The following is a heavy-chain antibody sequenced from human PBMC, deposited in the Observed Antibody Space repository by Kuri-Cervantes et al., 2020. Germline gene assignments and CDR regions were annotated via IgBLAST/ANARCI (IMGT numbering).Heavy chain of an antibody. CDR1: GFTFSSYA. CDR3: AKDHPPRGFDY. V-gene: IGHV3-23*01. Sequence: GESLKISCAASGFTFSSYAMSWVRQAPGKGLEWVSASSGSGGSTYYADSVKGRFTISRDNSKNTLYLQMNSLRAEDTAVYYCAKDHPPRGFDYWGQGTLVTVSS. CDR2: SSGSGGST. D-gene: IGHD3-10*01. J-gene: IGHJ4*02.